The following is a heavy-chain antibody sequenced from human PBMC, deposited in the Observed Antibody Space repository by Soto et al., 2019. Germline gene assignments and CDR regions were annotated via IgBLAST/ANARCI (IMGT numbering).Heavy chain of an antibody. CDR3: VGATCAN. V-gene: IGHV3-7*01. J-gene: IGHJ4*02. CDR2: INPDGDDT. D-gene: IGHD2-21*01. CDR1: GFTFTNYW. Sequence: EVQLVESGGGLVQPGGSLRLSCAASGFTFTNYWMIWVRQAPGKGLEWVANINPDGDDTYYVDSVKGRFTVSRDNAQNSVYLEMSSLRPEDTAMYYCVGATCANWGQGTLVTVSS.